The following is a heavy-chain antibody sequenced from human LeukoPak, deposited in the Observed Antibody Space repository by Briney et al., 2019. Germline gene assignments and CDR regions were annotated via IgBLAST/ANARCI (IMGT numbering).Heavy chain of an antibody. J-gene: IGHJ4*02. V-gene: IGHV4-38-2*01. D-gene: IGHD2-2*01. CDR2: IYHSGST. CDR1: GYSISSGHY. Sequence: SETLSLTCAVSGYSISSGHYWGWIRQPPGKGLEWIGSIYHSGSTYYNPSLKSRVTISVDTSKNQFSLKLSSVTAADTAVYYCAVTIVVVPAASTYYFDYWGQGTLVTVSS. CDR3: AVTIVVVPAASTYYFDY.